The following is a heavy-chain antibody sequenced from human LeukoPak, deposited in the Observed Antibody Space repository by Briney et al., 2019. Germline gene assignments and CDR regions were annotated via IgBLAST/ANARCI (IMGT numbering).Heavy chain of an antibody. CDR2: ISYDGSNK. V-gene: IGHV3-30*04. D-gene: IGHD6-19*01. CDR3: ARGMYSSGWYSNYGMDV. Sequence: GRSLRLSCAASGFTFSSHAMHWVRQAPGKGLEWVAVISYDGSNKYYADSVKGRFTISRDNSKNTLYLQMNSLRAEDTAVYYCARGMYSSGWYSNYGMDVWGQGTTVTVSS. CDR1: GFTFSSHA. J-gene: IGHJ6*02.